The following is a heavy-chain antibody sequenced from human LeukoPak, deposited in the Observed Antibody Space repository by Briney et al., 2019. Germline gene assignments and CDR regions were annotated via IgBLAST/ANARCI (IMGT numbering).Heavy chain of an antibody. CDR3: AKPRLYSGNWHFDY. Sequence: PGGSLRLACAASGFTSSTYAMKWVRQAPVKGLEWVAGISSTGSSEQYADSVKGRFTISRDNSEDTLDLYMNSLRTEDTAVYYCAKPRLYSGNWHFDYWGQGTLVAVSS. J-gene: IGHJ4*02. CDR1: GFTSSTYA. D-gene: IGHD1-26*01. CDR2: ISSTGSSE. V-gene: IGHV3-30*18.